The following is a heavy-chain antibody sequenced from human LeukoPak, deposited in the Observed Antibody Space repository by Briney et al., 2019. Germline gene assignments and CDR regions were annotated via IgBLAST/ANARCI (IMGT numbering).Heavy chain of an antibody. D-gene: IGHD4-17*01. Sequence: SETLSLTCAVYGGSFSGYYWSRIRQPPGKGLEWLGEVNHGGGANYNPSLKSRVTMSVDTSKNHFSLELSSVTAADTAIYYCASANAVTTVLFDLWGRGTLVTVSS. CDR1: GGSFSGYY. V-gene: IGHV4-34*01. CDR2: VNHGGGA. J-gene: IGHJ2*01. CDR3: ASANAVTTVLFDL.